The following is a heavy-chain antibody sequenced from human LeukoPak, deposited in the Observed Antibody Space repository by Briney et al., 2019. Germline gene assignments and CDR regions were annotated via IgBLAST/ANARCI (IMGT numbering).Heavy chain of an antibody. CDR3: ARDAGDC. J-gene: IGHJ4*02. CDR2: ISYDGSNK. Sequence: GRSLRLSCAASGFTFSSYAMHWVRQAPGKGLEWVAAISYDGSNKYYADSVKGRFTISRDNSKNKLYLQMNSLRAEDTAVYYCARDAGDCWGQGTLVTVSS. V-gene: IGHV3-30-3*01. CDR1: GFTFSSYA.